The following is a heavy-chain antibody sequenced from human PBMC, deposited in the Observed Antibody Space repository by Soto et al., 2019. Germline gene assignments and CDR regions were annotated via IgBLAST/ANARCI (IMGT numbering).Heavy chain of an antibody. CDR1: GFTFSSYG. CDR3: AREGLRYFDWLPRPLDY. CDR2: IWYDGSNK. V-gene: IGHV3-33*01. J-gene: IGHJ4*02. Sequence: GGSLRLSCAASGFTFSSYGMHWVRQAPGKGLEWVAVIWYDGSNKYYADSVKGRSTISRDNSKNTLYLQMNSLRAEDTAVYYCAREGLRYFDWLPRPLDYWGQGTLVTVSS. D-gene: IGHD3-9*01.